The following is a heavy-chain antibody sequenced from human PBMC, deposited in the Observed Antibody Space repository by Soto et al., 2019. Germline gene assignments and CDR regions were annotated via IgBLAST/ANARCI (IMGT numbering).Heavy chain of an antibody. J-gene: IGHJ5*02. CDR1: GFTFSSYW. V-gene: IGHV3-74*01. D-gene: IGHD3-10*01. CDR2: INGDGSIT. CDR3: ARILWSGSGFDP. Sequence: GGSLRLSCTASGFTFSSYWMHWVRQAPGKGLVWVSRINGDGSITNYADSVKGRFTISRDNAKNTLYVQMNSLRAEDTAVYYCARILWSGSGFDPWGQGTLVTVSS.